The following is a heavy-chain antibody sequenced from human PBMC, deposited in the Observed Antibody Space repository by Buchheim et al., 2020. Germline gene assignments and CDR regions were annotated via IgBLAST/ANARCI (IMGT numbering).Heavy chain of an antibody. D-gene: IGHD3-10*01. CDR1: GFTFSSYA. V-gene: IGHV3-23*01. J-gene: IGHJ6*03. CDR2: ISGSGANT. Sequence: EVQLLESGGGLVQPGGSLRLSCAASGFTFSSYAMNWVRQAPGKGLEWVSSISGSGANTYYTDSVKGRFTISRDNSKNRLYLQMNSLRAEDTAVYYCAKALISPVRGVVPNYYYYYMDVWGKGTT. CDR3: AKALISPVRGVVPNYYYYYMDV.